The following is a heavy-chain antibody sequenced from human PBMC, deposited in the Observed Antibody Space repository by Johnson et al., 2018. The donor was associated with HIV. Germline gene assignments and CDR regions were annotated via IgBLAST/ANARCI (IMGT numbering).Heavy chain of an antibody. J-gene: IGHJ3*02. Sequence: VQLVESGGGVVQPGRSLRLSCAASGFTVSSNYMSWVRQAPGKGLEWVSVISGRGGSTYYADSVKGRFTISRDNSKNTLYLQMNSLRAEDTALYYCAKDRSTGWYPAFDIWGQGTMVTVSS. CDR2: ISGRGGST. CDR3: AKDRSTGWYPAFDI. CDR1: GFTVSSNY. V-gene: IGHV3-23*04. D-gene: IGHD6-19*01.